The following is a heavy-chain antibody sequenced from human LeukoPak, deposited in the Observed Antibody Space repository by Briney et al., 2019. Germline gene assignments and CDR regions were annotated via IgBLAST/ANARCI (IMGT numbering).Heavy chain of an antibody. J-gene: IGHJ4*02. D-gene: IGHD3-10*01. Sequence: SETLSLTCAVYGGSFSGYYWSWIRQPPGKGLEWIGEINHSGSTNYNPSLKSRVTISVDTFKNQFSLKLSSVTAADTAVYYCARGRGSTLLNWGQGTLVTVSS. CDR2: INHSGST. CDR3: ARGRGSTLLN. CDR1: GGSFSGYY. V-gene: IGHV4-34*01.